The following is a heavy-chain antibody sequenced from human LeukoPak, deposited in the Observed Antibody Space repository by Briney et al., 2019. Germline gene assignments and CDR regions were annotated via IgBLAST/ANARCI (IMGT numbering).Heavy chain of an antibody. Sequence: SETLSLTCTVSGGSISRSSYYWGWIRQPPGKGLEWIASIYYSGSTYYNSSLKSRVTISIDRSKNQVSLKLSAVTAADTAVYYCARHIVHLGGFWGQGTLVTVSS. D-gene: IGHD2-21*01. V-gene: IGHV4-39*01. CDR3: ARHIVHLGGF. CDR2: IYYSGST. J-gene: IGHJ4*02. CDR1: GGSISRSSYY.